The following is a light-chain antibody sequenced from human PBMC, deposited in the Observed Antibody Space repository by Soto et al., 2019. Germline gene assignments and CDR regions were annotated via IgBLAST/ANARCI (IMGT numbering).Light chain of an antibody. Sequence: EIVMTQAPATLSVSPGERATLSCRASQSVSSKLAWYQQKPGQAPRLLIYGASTQATGIPARFSGSGSGTEFTLTISSLQSEDFAVYYCQQYNNWPPVTFGGGTKVEIK. V-gene: IGKV3-15*01. CDR1: QSVSSK. J-gene: IGKJ4*01. CDR3: QQYNNWPPVT. CDR2: GAS.